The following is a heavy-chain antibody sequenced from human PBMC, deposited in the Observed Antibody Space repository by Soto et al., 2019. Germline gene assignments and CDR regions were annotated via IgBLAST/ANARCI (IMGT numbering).Heavy chain of an antibody. V-gene: IGHV3-15*01. CDR1: GFTFSNAW. CDR2: IKSKTEGGPT. J-gene: IGHJ6*03. CDR3: TTDAIAAADYYYYYMDV. Sequence: EVQLVESGGGLVKPGGSLRLSCAASGFTFSNAWMSWVRQAPGKGLEWVGRIKSKTEGGPTDYAAPVNGRFTISRDDSKNTRYRQMNSLNTEDTAVYYCTTDAIAAADYYYYYMDVWGKGTTVTVSS. D-gene: IGHD6-13*01.